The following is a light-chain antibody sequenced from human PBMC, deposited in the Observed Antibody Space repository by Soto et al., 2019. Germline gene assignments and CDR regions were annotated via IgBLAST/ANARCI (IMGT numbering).Light chain of an antibody. CDR2: KES. Sequence: DIQMTQLPPTLSASIGDRVTITCRASQTISSSLAWYQQKPGKAPKLLIYKESTLETGVPSRFSSSESGTEFNHTIRRLQSDDFATYYSQQYDSNSPYTFGQGTRLPI. CDR1: QTISSS. V-gene: IGKV1-5*03. J-gene: IGKJ2*01. CDR3: QQYDSNSPYT.